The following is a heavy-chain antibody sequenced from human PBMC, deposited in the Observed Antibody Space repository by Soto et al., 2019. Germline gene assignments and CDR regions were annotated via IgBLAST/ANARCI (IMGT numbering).Heavy chain of an antibody. Sequence: VGSLRLSGAASGFTFTNYAMNWVRQAPGKGLEWVSVVTGGGTIYYADSVKGRFTISRDDSKNSVFLQMHSLRAEDTAIYYCARAQYGGNSVSGYWGQGALVTVSS. D-gene: IGHD3-16*01. J-gene: IGHJ4*02. CDR3: ARAQYGGNSVSGY. V-gene: IGHV3-23*01. CDR2: VTGGGTI. CDR1: GFTFTNYA.